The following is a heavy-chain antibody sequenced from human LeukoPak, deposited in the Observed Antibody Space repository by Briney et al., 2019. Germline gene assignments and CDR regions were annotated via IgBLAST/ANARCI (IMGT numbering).Heavy chain of an antibody. CDR3: ANAIVASSIFGY. CDR2: ISGSGGST. CDR1: GFTFSSYA. V-gene: IGHV3-23*01. D-gene: IGHD2-21*01. J-gene: IGHJ4*02. Sequence: GGSLRLSCAASGFTFSSYAMSWVRQAPGKGLEWVSAISGSGGSTYYADSVKGRFTISRDNSKNTLYLQMNSLRAEDTAVYYCANAIVASSIFGYWGQGTLVTVSS.